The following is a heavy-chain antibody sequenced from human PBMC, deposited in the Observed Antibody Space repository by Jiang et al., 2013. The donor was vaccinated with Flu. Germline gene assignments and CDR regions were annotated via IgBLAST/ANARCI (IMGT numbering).Heavy chain of an antibody. D-gene: IGHD5-12*01. V-gene: IGHV4-39*07. J-gene: IGHJ4*02. Sequence: GSGLVKPSETLSLTCTVSGGSISSSTYYWVWIRQPPGKGLEWIGSIYDDGSTYYNPSLKSRVTMSVDTSNNQFSLNLSSVTAADTALYYCARAQKYSGFELPYFDFWGQGALVTVSS. CDR3: ARAQKYSGFELPYFDF. CDR2: IYDDGST. CDR1: GGSISSSTYY.